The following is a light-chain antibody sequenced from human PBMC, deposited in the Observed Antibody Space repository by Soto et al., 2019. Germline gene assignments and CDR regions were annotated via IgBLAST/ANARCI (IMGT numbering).Light chain of an antibody. CDR1: SSDVGGYNY. Sequence: QSALTQPASVSGSPGQSITISCTGTSSDVGGYNYVSWYQQHPGKAHKLMIYDVSNRPSGVSNRFSGSKSGNTASLTISGLRAEDEADYYCSSYTSSSTFVFGTGTKVTVL. J-gene: IGLJ1*01. CDR2: DVS. V-gene: IGLV2-14*01. CDR3: SSYTSSSTFV.